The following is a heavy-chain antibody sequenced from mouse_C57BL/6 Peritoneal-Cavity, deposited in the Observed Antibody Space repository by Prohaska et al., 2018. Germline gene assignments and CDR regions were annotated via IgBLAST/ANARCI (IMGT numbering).Heavy chain of an antibody. CDR3: ARWYYGSSFDY. Sequence: KASGYTFTSYWMHWVKQRPGQGLEWIGEIDPSDSYTNYNQKFKGKATLTVDKSPSTAYMQLSSLTSEDSAVYYCARWYYGSSFDYWGQGTTLTVSS. V-gene: IGHV1-69*02. J-gene: IGHJ2*01. CDR2: IDPSDSYT. D-gene: IGHD1-1*01. CDR1: GYTFTSYW.